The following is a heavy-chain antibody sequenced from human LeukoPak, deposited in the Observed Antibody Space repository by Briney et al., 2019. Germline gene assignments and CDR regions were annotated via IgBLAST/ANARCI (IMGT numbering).Heavy chain of an antibody. D-gene: IGHD6-19*01. CDR2: INAGNGNT. V-gene: IGHV1-3*01. CDR3: ARDRGSGWDGDYFDY. CDR1: GYTFTSYA. J-gene: IGHJ4*02. Sequence: ASVNVSCKASGYTFTSYAMHWVRQAPGQRLEWMGWINAGNGNTKYSQKFQGRVTITRDTSASTAYMELSSLRSEDTAVYYCARDRGSGWDGDYFDYWGQGTLVTVSS.